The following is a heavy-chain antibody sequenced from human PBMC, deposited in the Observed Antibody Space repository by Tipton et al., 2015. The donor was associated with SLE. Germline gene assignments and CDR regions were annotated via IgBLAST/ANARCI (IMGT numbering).Heavy chain of an antibody. V-gene: IGHV1-8*03. J-gene: IGHJ6*02. D-gene: IGHD6-19*01. CDR1: GYTFTSYD. CDR2: MNPNSGNT. Sequence: QLVQSGAEVKKPGASVKVSCKASGYTFTSYDINWVRQATGQGLEWMGWMNPNSGNTGYAQKFQGRVTITRNTSISTAYMELSSLRSEDTAVYYCARKVAEAGPYSDGMDVWGQGTTVTVSS. CDR3: ARKVAEAGPYSDGMDV.